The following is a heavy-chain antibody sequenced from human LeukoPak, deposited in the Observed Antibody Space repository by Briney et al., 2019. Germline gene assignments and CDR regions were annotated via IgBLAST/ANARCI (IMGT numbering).Heavy chain of an antibody. J-gene: IGHJ4*02. V-gene: IGHV4-59*07. CDR2: ISYTGST. Sequence: NPSDPLSLPCTVSGRPINTYYWIWTPQPPGKGLEWIASISYTGSTRYHPSLKSRLTLSLDTSKNLFSLDLTSVTSADTAVYYCARGVYYSALCLHTDSWGQGTLVAVSS. CDR3: ARGVYYSALCLHTDS. CDR1: GRPINTYY. D-gene: IGHD3-22*01.